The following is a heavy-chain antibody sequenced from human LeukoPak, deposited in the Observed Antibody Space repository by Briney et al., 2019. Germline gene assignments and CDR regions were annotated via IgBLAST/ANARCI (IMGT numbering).Heavy chain of an antibody. D-gene: IGHD2-2*01. CDR2: ISNNGGYT. V-gene: IGHV3-23*01. CDR3: AKAPGPAAVGGFDY. CDR1: GFTFSSSA. J-gene: IGHJ4*02. Sequence: GGSLRLSCAASGFTFSSSAMSWVRQAPGKGLEWVSAISNNGGYTYYADSVQGRFTISRDNSKSTLCLQMNSLRAEDTAVYYCAKAPGPAAVGGFDYWGQGTLVTVSS.